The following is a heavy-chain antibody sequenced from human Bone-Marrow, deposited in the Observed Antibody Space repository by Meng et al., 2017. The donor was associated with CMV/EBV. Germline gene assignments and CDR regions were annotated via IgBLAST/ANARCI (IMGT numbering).Heavy chain of an antibody. CDR1: GYTFTGYY. CDR2: INPNSGNT. V-gene: IGHV1-18*04. CDR3: ASGGRGTYYDFWSGYSYFDY. J-gene: IGHJ4*02. D-gene: IGHD3-3*01. Sequence: ASVKVSCKASGYTFTGYYMHWVRQAPGQGLEWMGWINPNSGNTNYAQKLQGRVTMTTDTSTSTAYMELRSLRSDDTAVYYCASGGRGTYYDFWSGYSYFDYWGQGTLVTVSS.